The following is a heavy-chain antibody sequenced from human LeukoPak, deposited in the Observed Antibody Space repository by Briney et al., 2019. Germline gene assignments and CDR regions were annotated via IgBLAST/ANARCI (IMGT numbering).Heavy chain of an antibody. V-gene: IGHV1-8*01. CDR3: ARVVTANYYYYYGVDV. J-gene: IGHJ6*02. CDR1: GYTFTSYD. CDR2: MNPNSGNT. Sequence: ASVKVSCKASGYTFTSYDINWVRQATGQGLEWMGWMNPNSGNTGYAQKFQGRVTMTRNTSISTAYMELSSLRSEDTAVYYCARVVTANYYYYYGVDVWGQGTTVTVSS. D-gene: IGHD5-18*01.